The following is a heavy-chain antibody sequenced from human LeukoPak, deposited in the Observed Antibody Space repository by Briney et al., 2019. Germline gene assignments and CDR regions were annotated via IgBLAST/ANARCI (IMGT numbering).Heavy chain of an antibody. J-gene: IGHJ3*02. V-gene: IGHV4-39*07. Sequence: SETLSLTCTVSGGSISSSSYYWGWIRQPPGKGLEWIGSIYYSGSTYYNPSLKSRVTISVDKSKNQFSLKLSSVTAADTAVYYCASPTLYCSGGSCYSPGLVVASRAFDIWGQGTMVTVSS. CDR2: IYYSGST. CDR1: GGSISSSSYY. CDR3: ASPTLYCSGGSCYSPGLVVASRAFDI. D-gene: IGHD2-15*01.